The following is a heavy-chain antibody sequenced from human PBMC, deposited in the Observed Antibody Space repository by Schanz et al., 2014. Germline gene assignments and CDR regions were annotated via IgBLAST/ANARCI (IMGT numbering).Heavy chain of an antibody. D-gene: IGHD6-19*01. CDR3: AASSGWHPSTDY. V-gene: IGHV3-48*01. Sequence: EAHLVESGGGLVQPGGSLRLSCAASGFSFSSYSLNWVRQAPGKGLEWVSYISTSGSTIYYADSVRGRFTISRDNAKSSLYLQMNSLRVEDTAVYYCAASSGWHPSTDYWGQGTLVTVSS. J-gene: IGHJ4*02. CDR2: ISTSGSTI. CDR1: GFSFSSYS.